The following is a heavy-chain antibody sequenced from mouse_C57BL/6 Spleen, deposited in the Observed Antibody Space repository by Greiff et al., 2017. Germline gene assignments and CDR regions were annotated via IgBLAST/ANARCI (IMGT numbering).Heavy chain of an antibody. CDR2: IDPSDSET. CDR1: GYTFTSYW. D-gene: IGHD3-2*02. V-gene: IGHV1-52*01. J-gene: IGHJ2*01. CDR3: ARSPDSSGYNYFDY. Sequence: QVQLQQPGAELVRPGSSVKLSCKASGYTFTSYWMHWVKQRPIQGLEWIGNIDPSDSETHYNQKFKDKATLTVDKSSSTAYMQLSSLTSEDSAVYYCARSPDSSGYNYFDYWGQGTTRTVSS.